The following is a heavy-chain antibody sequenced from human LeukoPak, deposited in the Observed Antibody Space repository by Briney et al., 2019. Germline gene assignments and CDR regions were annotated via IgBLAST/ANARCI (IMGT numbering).Heavy chain of an antibody. V-gene: IGHV1-46*01. Sequence: GASVKVSCKASGYTFTSYYMHWVRQAPGQGLEWMGIINPSGGSTSYAQKFQGRVTMTRDMSTSTVYMELSSLRSEDTAVYYCARDLNDEVDTAMDWTFDYWGQGTLVTVSS. J-gene: IGHJ4*02. CDR1: GYTFTSYY. CDR2: INPSGGST. CDR3: ARDLNDEVDTAMDWTFDY. D-gene: IGHD5-18*01.